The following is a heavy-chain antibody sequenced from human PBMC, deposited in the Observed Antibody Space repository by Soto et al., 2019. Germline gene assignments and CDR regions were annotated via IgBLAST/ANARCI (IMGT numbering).Heavy chain of an antibody. CDR1: GYSFTSYW. V-gene: IGHV5-51*01. J-gene: IGHJ4*02. CDR2: IYPGDSDT. Sequence: GESLKISCKGSGYSFTSYWIGWVRQMPGKGLEWMGIIYPGDSDTRYSPSFQDQVTISADKSISTAYLQWSSLKASDTAMYYCARRDSSSWYSYYFDYWGQGTLVTVSS. CDR3: ARRDSSSWYSYYFDY. D-gene: IGHD6-13*01.